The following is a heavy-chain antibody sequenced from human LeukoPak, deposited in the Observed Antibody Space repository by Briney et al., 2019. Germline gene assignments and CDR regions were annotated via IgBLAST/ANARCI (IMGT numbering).Heavy chain of an antibody. D-gene: IGHD4-23*01. CDR3: ARDFGGNSDY. V-gene: IGHV3-74*01. J-gene: IGHJ4*02. CDR2: INEDGSTT. CDR1: GFTLNSYW. Sequence: GGSLRLSCVVSGFTLNSYWMHWVRQAPGKGLVWVARINEDGSTTNHADSVRGRFAISRDNAKNTLYLQMNSLRAEDKAIYYCARDFGGNSDYWGQGTLVTVSS.